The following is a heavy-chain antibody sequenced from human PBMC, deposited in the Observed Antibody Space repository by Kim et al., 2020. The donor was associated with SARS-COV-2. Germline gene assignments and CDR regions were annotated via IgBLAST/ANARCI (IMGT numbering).Heavy chain of an antibody. D-gene: IGHD4-17*01. J-gene: IGHJ4*02. V-gene: IGHV3-15*01. CDR2: DGGTT. Sequence: DGGTTDYAAPVKGRFTISRDDSKNTLYLQMNSLKTEDTAVYYCTTGLFDYWGQGTLVTVSS. CDR3: TTGLFDY.